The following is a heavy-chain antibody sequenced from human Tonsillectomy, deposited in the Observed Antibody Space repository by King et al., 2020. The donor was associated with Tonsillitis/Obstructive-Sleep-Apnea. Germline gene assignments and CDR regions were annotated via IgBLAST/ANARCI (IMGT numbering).Heavy chain of an antibody. CDR3: ASLRRDGYNYYYYYGMDV. Sequence: QLVQSGAEVKKPGESLRISCKGSGYSFTSYWISWVRQMPGKGLEWMGRIDPSDSYTNYSPSFQGHVTISADKSISTAYLQWSSLKASDTAMYYCASLRRDGYNYYYYYGMDVWGQGTTVTVSS. D-gene: IGHD5-24*01. CDR1: GYSFTSYW. V-gene: IGHV5-10-1*01. CDR2: IDPSDSYT. J-gene: IGHJ6*02.